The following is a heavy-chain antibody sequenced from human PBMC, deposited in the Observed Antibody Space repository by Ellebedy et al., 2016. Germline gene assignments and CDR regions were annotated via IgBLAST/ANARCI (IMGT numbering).Heavy chain of an antibody. CDR1: GGSISSSSYY. V-gene: IGHV4-39*07. J-gene: IGHJ2*01. CDR2: IYYSGST. CDR3: ARTWAMVTNWYFDL. Sequence: SETLSLTXTVSGGSISSSSYYWGWIRQPPGKGLEWIGSIYYSGSTYYNPSLKSRVTISVDTSKNQFSLKLSSVTAADTAVYYCARTWAMVTNWYFDLWGRGTLVTVSS. D-gene: IGHD5-18*01.